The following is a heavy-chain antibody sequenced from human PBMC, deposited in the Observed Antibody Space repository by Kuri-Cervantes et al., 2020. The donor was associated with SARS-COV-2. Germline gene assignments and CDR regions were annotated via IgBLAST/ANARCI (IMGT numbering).Heavy chain of an antibody. J-gene: IGHJ4*02. CDR2: ISGSGGST. D-gene: IGHD7-27*01. CDR3: AKRSGWGYFDY. V-gene: IGHV3-23*01. Sequence: GGSLRLSCAASGLTFSSYAVSWVRQAPGKGLEWVSAISGSGGSTYYADSVKGRFTISRDNSKNTLYLQMNSLRAEDTAVYYCAKRSGWGYFDYWGQGTLVTVSS. CDR1: GLTFSSYA.